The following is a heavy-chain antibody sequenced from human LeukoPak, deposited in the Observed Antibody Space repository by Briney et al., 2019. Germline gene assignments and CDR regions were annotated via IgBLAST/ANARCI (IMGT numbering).Heavy chain of an antibody. V-gene: IGHV3-21*01. CDR1: GFTFSSYS. Sequence: GGSLRLSCAASGFTFSSYSMNWVRQAPGKGLEWVSSIGPSGTNTHYADSVKGRFTISRDNARNSLFLQMSSLRGDDTAVYYCVRGDSRDFWGQGTLVTVSS. CDR3: VRGDSRDF. D-gene: IGHD6-13*01. CDR2: IGPSGTNT. J-gene: IGHJ4*02.